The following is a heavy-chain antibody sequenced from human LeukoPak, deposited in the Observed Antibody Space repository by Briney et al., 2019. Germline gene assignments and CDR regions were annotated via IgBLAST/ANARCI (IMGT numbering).Heavy chain of an antibody. CDR3: ARAGYRGDYFDY. J-gene: IGHJ4*02. CDR2: IYYSGST. Sequence: SETLSLTCTVSGVSISSSSYYWGWIRQPPGKGLEWVGSIYYSGSTYYNPSLKSRDTLSVDTPKNQFSLKRRSLTAADTPAYSCARAGYRGDYFDYWGQGTLVTVSS. CDR1: GVSISSSSYY. D-gene: IGHD3-16*02. V-gene: IGHV4-39*07.